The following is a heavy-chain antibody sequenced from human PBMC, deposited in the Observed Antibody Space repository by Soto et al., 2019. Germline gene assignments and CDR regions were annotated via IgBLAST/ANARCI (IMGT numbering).Heavy chain of an antibody. CDR2: ITATDGNT. Sequence: EVQLLESGGASVQRGGSLRLSCVASGFNFKAYAMGWVRQAPGKGLEWVASITATDGNTYYADSVRGRFTISRGNSRNFLFLQMNGLRPEDSALYYCAKDEGTSSTVFDYWGQGTLVTVSS. D-gene: IGHD4-4*01. CDR1: GFNFKAYA. CDR3: AKDEGTSSTVFDY. J-gene: IGHJ4*02. V-gene: IGHV3-23*01.